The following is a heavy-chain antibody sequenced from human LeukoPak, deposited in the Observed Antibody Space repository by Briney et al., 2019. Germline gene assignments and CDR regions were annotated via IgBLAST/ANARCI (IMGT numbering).Heavy chain of an antibody. D-gene: IGHD2-2*01. CDR2: IIPIFGTA. CDR3: ASRLYCSNTRCRNFPFAY. Sequence: ASVKVSCKASGGTFSSYAINWVRQAPGQGLEWMGGIIPIFGTANYAQKFQDRVTITADESTSTAYMELSSLRSEDTGIYYCASRLYCSNTRCRNFPFAYWGQGTLVTVSS. J-gene: IGHJ4*02. CDR1: GGTFSSYA. V-gene: IGHV1-69*01.